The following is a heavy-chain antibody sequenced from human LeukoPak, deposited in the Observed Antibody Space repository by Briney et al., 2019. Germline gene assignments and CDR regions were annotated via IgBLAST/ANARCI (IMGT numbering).Heavy chain of an antibody. CDR3: AREFVNVWGSYRYLGY. CDR1: GYTFTGYY. CDR2: INPNSGGT. D-gene: IGHD3-16*02. J-gene: IGHJ4*02. V-gene: IGHV1-2*02. Sequence: ASVKVSCKASGYTFTGYYMHWVRQAPGQGLECMGWINPNSGGTNYAQKFQGRVTMTRDTSISTAYMELSRLRSDDTAVYYCAREFVNVWGSYRYLGYWGQGTLVTVSS.